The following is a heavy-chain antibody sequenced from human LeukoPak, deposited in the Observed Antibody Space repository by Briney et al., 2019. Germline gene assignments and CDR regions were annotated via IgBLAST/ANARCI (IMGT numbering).Heavy chain of an antibody. D-gene: IGHD3-16*01. Sequence: SETLSLTCAVYGGSFSGYYWSWIRQPPGKGLEWIGEINHSGSTNYNPSLKSRVTISVDTSKNQFSLKLSSVTAADTAVYYCARVLGTRNNWFDPWGQETLVTVSS. J-gene: IGHJ5*02. V-gene: IGHV4-34*01. CDR3: ARVLGTRNNWFDP. CDR2: INHSGST. CDR1: GGSFSGYY.